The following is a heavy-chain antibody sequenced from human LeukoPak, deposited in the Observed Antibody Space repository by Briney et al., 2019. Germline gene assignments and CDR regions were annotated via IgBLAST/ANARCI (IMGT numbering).Heavy chain of an antibody. J-gene: IGHJ4*02. V-gene: IGHV4-59*01. D-gene: IGHD2/OR15-2a*01. CDR2: IYYIGST. Sequence: PSETLSLTCTVSGESFNNYYWAWIRQPPGKGLEWIGYIYYIGSTNYNPSLKSRVTISADMSKNQFSLKLSSVTAADTAVYYCAREDSTLGIDYWGQGTLVTVSS. CDR1: GESFNNYY. CDR3: AREDSTLGIDY.